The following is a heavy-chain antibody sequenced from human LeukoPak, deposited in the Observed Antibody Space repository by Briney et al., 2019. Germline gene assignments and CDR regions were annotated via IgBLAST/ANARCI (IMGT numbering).Heavy chain of an antibody. V-gene: IGHV4-4*02. CDR2: IYHSGST. Sequence: SGTLSLTCAVSGGSIISSNWWSWLCQPPGEGLEWIGEIYHSGSTNYNPSLKSRVTISVDKSKSQFSLELTSVTAADTALYYCARGGYCSSTSCYVFDSWGQGTLVTVSS. D-gene: IGHD2-2*01. J-gene: IGHJ4*02. CDR3: ARGGYCSSTSCYVFDS. CDR1: GGSIISSNW.